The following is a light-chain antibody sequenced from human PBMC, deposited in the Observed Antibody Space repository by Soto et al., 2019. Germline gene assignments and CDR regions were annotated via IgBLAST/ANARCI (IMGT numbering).Light chain of an antibody. CDR1: SSNIGSNY. CDR3: AAWDDSLSGS. Sequence: QSVLTQPPSASGTPGQRVTISCSGSSSNIGSNYVYWYQQLPGTAPKLLIYRNNQRPSGVPDRFSGSKSGTSASLAISGLQSEDEADYYCAAWDDSLSGSFGGGTKLTVL. J-gene: IGLJ2*01. V-gene: IGLV1-47*01. CDR2: RNN.